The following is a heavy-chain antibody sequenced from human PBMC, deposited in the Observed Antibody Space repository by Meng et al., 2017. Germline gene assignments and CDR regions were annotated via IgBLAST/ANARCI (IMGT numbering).Heavy chain of an antibody. CDR1: GLRFTDAW. CDR3: ATGAAAANH. CDR2: IERKSDGGTI. D-gene: IGHD6-13*01. J-gene: IGHJ5*02. Sequence: VQLGVCGVGLVKPWGSIRIYCAASGLRFTDAWMSWVRQAPGKGLEWVGRIERKSDGGTIYYAAPVKGRFTISRDDSKNTLYLQMDSLINEDTAVYFCATGAAAANHWGQGTLVTVSS. V-gene: IGHV3-15*04.